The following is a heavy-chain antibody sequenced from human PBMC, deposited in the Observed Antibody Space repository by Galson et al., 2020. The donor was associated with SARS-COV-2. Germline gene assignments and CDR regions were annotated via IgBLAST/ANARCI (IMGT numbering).Heavy chain of an antibody. Sequence: ASETLSLTCTVSGGSISSSSHYWGWIRQPPGKGLEWIGSIYYSGNTYFNASLKSRVTIAVDTSKNQFSLKLTSVTAADTAVYYCAREDCSNYSCYSSFDYWGQGALVTVSS. CDR2: IYYSGNT. CDR3: AREDCSNYSCYSSFDY. CDR1: GGSISSSSHY. D-gene: IGHD2-15*01. J-gene: IGHJ4*02. V-gene: IGHV4-39*07.